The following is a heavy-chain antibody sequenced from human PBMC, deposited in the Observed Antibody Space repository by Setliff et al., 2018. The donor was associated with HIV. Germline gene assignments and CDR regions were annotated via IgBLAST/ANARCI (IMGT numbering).Heavy chain of an antibody. CDR3: AKDRYKSLYTFDT. CDR2: IWYDGNSK. CDR1: GFMFRNYA. J-gene: IGHJ3*02. Sequence: LRLSCEGSGFMFRNYAMHWVRQAPGKGLEWVAGIWYDGNSKYYIDSAKGRFSISRDNSKNTVYLQMSSLRAEDTAVYYCAKDRYKSLYTFDTWGQGTMVTVSS. V-gene: IGHV3-33*06. D-gene: IGHD5-12*01.